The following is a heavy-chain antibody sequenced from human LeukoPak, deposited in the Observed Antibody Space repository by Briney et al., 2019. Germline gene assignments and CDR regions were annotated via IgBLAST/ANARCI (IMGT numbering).Heavy chain of an antibody. CDR2: IGSSGYYT. Sequence: GRSLRLSCAASGFTFSSYAIHWVRQAPGKGLEWVSSIGSSGYYTFYADSVEGRFTISRDNAKNSLYLQMNSLRAEDTAVYYCTSSYYDTSGFSRAFDSWGQGTLVTVSS. V-gene: IGHV3-21*01. CDR1: GFTFSSYA. D-gene: IGHD3-22*01. CDR3: TSSYYDTSGFSRAFDS. J-gene: IGHJ4*02.